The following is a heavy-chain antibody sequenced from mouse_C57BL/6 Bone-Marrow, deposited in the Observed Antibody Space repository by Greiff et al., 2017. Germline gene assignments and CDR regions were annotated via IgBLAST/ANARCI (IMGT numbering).Heavy chain of an antibody. D-gene: IGHD2-10*02. CDR2: IYPGDGDT. J-gene: IGHJ3*01. Sequence: QVHVKQSGAELVKPGASVKISCKASGYAFSSYWMNWVKQRPGKGLEWIGQIYPGDGDTNYNGKFKGKATLTADKSSSTAYMQLSSLTSEDSAVYFCARSEYGNSWFAYWGQGTLVTVSA. V-gene: IGHV1-80*01. CDR3: ARSEYGNSWFAY. CDR1: GYAFSSYW.